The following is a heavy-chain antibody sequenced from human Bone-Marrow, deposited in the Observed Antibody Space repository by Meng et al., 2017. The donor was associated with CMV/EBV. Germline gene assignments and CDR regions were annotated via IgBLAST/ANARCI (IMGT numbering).Heavy chain of an antibody. Sequence: CRASGYTFNDNHIHWVRQAPGQGLEWMGWINPNSGATNYAQKFQGRVTMARDTSISTVYMELSRLTSDDTAVFYCARAVGPTRFDPWGQGTLVTVSS. CDR2: INPNSGAT. V-gene: IGHV1-2*02. CDR3: ARAVGPTRFDP. CDR1: GYTFNDNH. J-gene: IGHJ5*02. D-gene: IGHD1-26*01.